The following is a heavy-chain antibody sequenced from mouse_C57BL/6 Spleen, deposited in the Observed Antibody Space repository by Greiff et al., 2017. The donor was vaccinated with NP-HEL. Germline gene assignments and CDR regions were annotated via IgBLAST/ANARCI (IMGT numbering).Heavy chain of an antibody. D-gene: IGHD1-1*01. CDR2: INPSTGGT. J-gene: IGHJ1*03. V-gene: IGHV1-42*01. Sequence: EVKLMESGPELVKPGASVKISCKASGYSFTGYYMNWVKQSPEKSLEWIGEINPSTGGTTYNQKFKAKATLTVDKSSSTAYMQLKSLTSEDSAVYYCARGDYYGSSYHWYFDVWGTGTTVTVSS. CDR3: ARGDYYGSSYHWYFDV. CDR1: GYSFTGYY.